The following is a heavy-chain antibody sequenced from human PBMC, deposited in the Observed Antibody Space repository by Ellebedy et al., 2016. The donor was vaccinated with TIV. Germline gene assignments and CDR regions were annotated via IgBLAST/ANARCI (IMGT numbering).Heavy chain of an antibody. CDR3: AKDYPHYYDSSGYYYEPH. J-gene: IGHJ4*02. V-gene: IGHV3-23*01. CDR1: GFTFSSYA. D-gene: IGHD3-22*01. Sequence: PGGSLRLSCAASGFTFSSYAMSWVRQAPGKGLEWVSAISGSGGSTYYADSVKGRFTISRDNSKNTLYLQMNSLRAEDTAVYYCAKDYPHYYDSSGYYYEPHWGQGTLVTVSS. CDR2: ISGSGGST.